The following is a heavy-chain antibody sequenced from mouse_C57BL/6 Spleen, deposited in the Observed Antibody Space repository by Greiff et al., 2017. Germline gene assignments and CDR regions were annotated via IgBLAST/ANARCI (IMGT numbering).Heavy chain of an antibody. D-gene: IGHD1-1*01. J-gene: IGHJ1*03. CDR2: ISDGGSYT. CDR3: SRIYGSSSWYFDV. Sequence: EVQRVESGGGLVKPGGSLKLSCAASGFTFSSYAMTWVRQTPGKRLEWVATISDGGSYTYYPDNVKGRFTISRDNAKNNLYLQMSHLKSEDTAMYYCSRIYGSSSWYFDVWGTGTTVTVSS. CDR1: GFTFSSYA. V-gene: IGHV5-4*01.